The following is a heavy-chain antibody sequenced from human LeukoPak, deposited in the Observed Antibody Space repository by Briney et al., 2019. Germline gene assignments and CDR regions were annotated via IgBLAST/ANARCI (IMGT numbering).Heavy chain of an antibody. V-gene: IGHV1-69*13. CDR2: IIPIFGTA. D-gene: IGHD5-24*01. CDR1: GGTFSSYA. CDR3: ARGPPDGYNDY. Sequence: SVKVSCKASGGTFSSYAISWVRQAPGQGLEWMGGIIPIFGTANYAQKFQGRVTITADESTSTAYMELSRLRSDDTAVYYCARGPPDGYNDYWGQGTLVTVSS. J-gene: IGHJ4*02.